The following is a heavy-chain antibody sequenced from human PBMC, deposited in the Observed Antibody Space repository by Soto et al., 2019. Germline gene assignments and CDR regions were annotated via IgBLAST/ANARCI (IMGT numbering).Heavy chain of an antibody. CDR3: ANITDDDSSGYYYPLAY. CDR2: ISGSGGST. CDR1: GVTFSSYG. J-gene: IGHJ4*02. Sequence: GGFLRLSSAVAGVTFSSYGMSCIRQAPGKGLEWVSAISGSGGSTYYGDSVKGRFTIARDNSKNTLYLQMNSLRAEDTAVYYCANITDDDSSGYYYPLAYWGQGTLVTVSS. D-gene: IGHD3-22*01. V-gene: IGHV3-23*01.